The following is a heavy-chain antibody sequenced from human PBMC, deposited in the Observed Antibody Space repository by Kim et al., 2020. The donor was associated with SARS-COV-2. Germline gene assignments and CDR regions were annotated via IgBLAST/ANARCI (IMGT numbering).Heavy chain of an antibody. V-gene: IGHV1-69*13. CDR2: IIPIFGTA. CDR3: SREERRVGATEFDY. J-gene: IGHJ4*02. D-gene: IGHD1-26*01. Sequence: SVKVSCKASGGTFSSYAISWVRQAPGQGLEWMGGIIPIFGTANYAQKFQGRVTITADESTSTAYMELSSLRSEDTAVYYCSREERRVGATEFDYWGQGTLVTVSS. CDR1: GGTFSSYA.